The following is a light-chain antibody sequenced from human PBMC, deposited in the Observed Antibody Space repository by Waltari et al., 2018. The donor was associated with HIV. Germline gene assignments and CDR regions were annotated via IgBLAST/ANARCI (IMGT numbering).Light chain of an antibody. CDR1: QGIGND. CDR2: AAS. CDR3: LQDGSFPLT. J-gene: IGKJ3*01. V-gene: IGKV1-6*01. Sequence: AIQMTQYPSSLSASVGDRVTITCRASQGIGNDLGWYQQKSGRAPKVLIYAASSVQSGVPSRFSGSRSGTDFTLTISSLQPEDSATYYCLQDGSFPLTFGPGTKVDV.